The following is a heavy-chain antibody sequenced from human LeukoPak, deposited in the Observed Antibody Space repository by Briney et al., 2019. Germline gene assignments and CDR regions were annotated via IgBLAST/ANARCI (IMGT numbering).Heavy chain of an antibody. CDR1: GGSISSGGYS. CDR2: IYHSGST. J-gene: IGHJ3*02. CDR3: ARVPGRDCSGGSCWAFDI. D-gene: IGHD2-15*01. Sequence: SQTLSLTCAVSGGSISSGGYSWSWIRQPPGKGLEWIGYIYHSGSTYYNPSLKSRVTISVDRSKNQFSLKLSSVTAADTAVYYCARVPGRDCSGGSCWAFDIWGQGTMVTVSS. V-gene: IGHV4-30-2*01.